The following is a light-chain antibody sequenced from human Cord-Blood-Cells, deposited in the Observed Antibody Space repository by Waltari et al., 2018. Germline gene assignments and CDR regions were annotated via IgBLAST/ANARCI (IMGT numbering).Light chain of an antibody. V-gene: IGLV2-14*03. CDR2: DVS. J-gene: IGLJ3*02. CDR3: SSYTSSSTWV. CDR1: SSDVGGYNY. Sequence: ALTQPASVSGSPGQSITISCTGTSSDVGGYNYVSWYQQHPGKAPKLMIYDVSNRPSGVSNRFSGSKSGNTASLTISGLQAEDEADYYCSSYTSSSTWVFGGGTKL.